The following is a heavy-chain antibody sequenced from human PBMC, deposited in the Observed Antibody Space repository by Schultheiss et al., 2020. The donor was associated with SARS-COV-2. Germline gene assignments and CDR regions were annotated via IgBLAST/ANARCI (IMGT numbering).Heavy chain of an antibody. Sequence: GESLKISCAASGFTVSSNYMSWVRQAPGKGLEWVSVIYSGGSTYYADSVKGRFTISRDNAKNSLYLQMNSLRAEDTAVYYCAKLERSSLSNAFDYWGQGTLVTVSS. CDR2: IYSGGST. D-gene: IGHD6-13*01. CDR1: GFTVSSNY. CDR3: AKLERSSLSNAFDY. V-gene: IGHV3-66*01. J-gene: IGHJ4*02.